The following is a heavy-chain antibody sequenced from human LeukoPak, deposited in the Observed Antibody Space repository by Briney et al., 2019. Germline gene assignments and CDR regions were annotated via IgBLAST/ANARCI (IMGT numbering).Heavy chain of an antibody. CDR1: GGSISSYY. CDR2: IYTSGST. J-gene: IGHJ3*02. Sequence: SETLSLTCTVSGGSISSYYWSWIRQPAGKGLEWIGRIYTSGSTNYNPSLKSRVTMSVDTSKNQFSLKLSSVTAADTAVYYCARGHILTGYSDAFDIWGQGTMVTVSS. D-gene: IGHD3-9*01. CDR3: ARGHILTGYSDAFDI. V-gene: IGHV4-4*07.